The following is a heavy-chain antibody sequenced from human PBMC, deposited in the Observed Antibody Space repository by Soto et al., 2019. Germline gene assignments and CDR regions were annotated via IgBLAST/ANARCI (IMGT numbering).Heavy chain of an antibody. CDR2: ISSDGSNK. D-gene: IGHD1-26*01. CDR3: ARRKWDGYYGMDV. V-gene: IGHV3-30-3*01. Sequence: QVQLVESGGGVVQPGRSLRLSCAASGFTFSSYAMHWVRQAPGKGLEWVAVISSDGSNKYYADSVKGRFTISRDNSKNTLYLQMNSLRAEDTAVYYCARRKWDGYYGMDVWGQGTTVTVSS. J-gene: IGHJ6*02. CDR1: GFTFSSYA.